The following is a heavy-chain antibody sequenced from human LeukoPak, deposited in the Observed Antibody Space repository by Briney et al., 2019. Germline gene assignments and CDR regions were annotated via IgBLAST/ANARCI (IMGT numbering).Heavy chain of an antibody. D-gene: IGHD3-10*02. CDR2: IKEDGSEI. Sequence: PGGSLRLSCAASAFTLSNYWMSWVRQAPGKGLEWVANIKEDGSEIHYVDSVKGRFTISRDNAKNSLYLQMNSLRAEDTAVYYCAELGITMIGGVWGKGTTVTISS. CDR1: AFTLSNYW. J-gene: IGHJ6*04. CDR3: AELGITMIGGV. V-gene: IGHV3-7*01.